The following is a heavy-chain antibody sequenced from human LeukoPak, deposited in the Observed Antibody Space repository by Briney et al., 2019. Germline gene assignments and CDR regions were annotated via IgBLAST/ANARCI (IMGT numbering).Heavy chain of an antibody. CDR3: ARGGYCSGGSCYSHYYYYGMDV. J-gene: IGHJ6*02. V-gene: IGHV3-7*01. CDR1: GFTFSSYW. D-gene: IGHD2-15*01. CDR2: IKQDGSEK. Sequence: PGGSLRLSCAASGFTFSSYWMSWVRQAPGKGLEWVANIKQDGSEKYYVDSVKGRFTISRDNAKNSLYLQMNSLRAEDTAVYYCARGGYCSGGSCYSHYYYYGMDVWGQGTTVTVSS.